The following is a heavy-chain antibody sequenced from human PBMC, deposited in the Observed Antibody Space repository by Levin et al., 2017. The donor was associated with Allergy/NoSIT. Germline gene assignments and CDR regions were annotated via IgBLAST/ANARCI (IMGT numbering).Heavy chain of an antibody. Sequence: ASETLSLICSVSGGSIRTYYWSWIRQPPGKGLEWIGDIFYSGRTSYNSSLKSRVTISVDTSKRQFSLNLSSVTAADTALYYCARRGYSSRAWFDPWGQGILVTVSS. CDR2: IFYSGRT. CDR1: GGSIRTYY. J-gene: IGHJ5*02. D-gene: IGHD4-11*01. V-gene: IGHV4-59*01. CDR3: ARRGYSSRAWFDP.